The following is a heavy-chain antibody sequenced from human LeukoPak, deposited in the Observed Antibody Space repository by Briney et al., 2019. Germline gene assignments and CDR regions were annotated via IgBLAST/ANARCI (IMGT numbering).Heavy chain of an antibody. V-gene: IGHV3-23*01. J-gene: IGHJ4*02. Sequence: GGSLRLSCAASGFTVSSNYMSWVRQAPGKGLEWVSTISAAGGITYYADSVKGRFTISRDNSKNTLFLQMSSLRAEDTAVYYCAGYYCSSGTCRKYLDYWGQGTLVTVSS. CDR2: ISAAGGIT. CDR3: AGYYCSSGTCRKYLDY. D-gene: IGHD2-15*01. CDR1: GFTVSSNY.